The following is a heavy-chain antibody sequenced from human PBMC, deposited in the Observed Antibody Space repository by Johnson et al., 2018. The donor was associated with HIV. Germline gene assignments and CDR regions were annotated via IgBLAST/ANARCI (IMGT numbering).Heavy chain of an antibody. J-gene: IGHJ3*01. Sequence: QVQLVESGGGVVQPGRSLRLSCAASGFTFSSYAMHWVRQAPGKGPEWVAVISYDGSNQYCADSLMGRFTISRDNSNKPVYLQMNSLRPEDTAVYYGARDGRDLVTRGSFDVWGQGTVVTVSS. CDR1: GFTFSSYA. CDR2: ISYDGSNQ. V-gene: IGHV3-30*14. CDR3: ARDGRDLVTRGSFDV. D-gene: IGHD3-9*01.